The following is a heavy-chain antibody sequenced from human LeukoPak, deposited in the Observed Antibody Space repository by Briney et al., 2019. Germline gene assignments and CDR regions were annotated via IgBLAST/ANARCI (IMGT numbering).Heavy chain of an antibody. CDR2: IYRAGRT. CDR3: ARDGGNNSWYGMDV. V-gene: IGHV3-66*01. CDR1: GFTASRNY. J-gene: IGHJ6*02. D-gene: IGHD4-23*01. Sequence: GGRLCLSRAASGFTASRNYMSGVCQAPGKGLEWVSIIYRAGRTFYANSVEGRYTISRDNCKNTLYLQMNSLRLEGTAIYFCARDGGNNSWYGMDVWGQGTTVTVSS.